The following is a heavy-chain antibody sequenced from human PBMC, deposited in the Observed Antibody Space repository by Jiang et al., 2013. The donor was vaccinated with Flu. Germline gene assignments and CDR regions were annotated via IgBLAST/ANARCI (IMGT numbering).Heavy chain of an antibody. J-gene: IGHJ6*02. D-gene: IGHD5/OR15-5a*01. CDR2: INPNSGGT. Sequence: SVKVSCKASGYTFTGYYMHWVRQAPGQGLEWMGWINPNSGGTNYAQKFQGRVTMTRDTSISTAYMELSRLRSDDTAVYYCASLYDYGYYYYGMDVWDQGTTVTVSS. CDR3: ASLYDYGYYYYGMDV. V-gene: IGHV1-2*02. CDR1: GYTFTGYY.